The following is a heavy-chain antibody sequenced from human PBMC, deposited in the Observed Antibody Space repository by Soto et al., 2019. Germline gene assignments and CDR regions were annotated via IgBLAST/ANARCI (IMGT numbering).Heavy chain of an antibody. J-gene: IGHJ5*02. V-gene: IGHV1-18*01. CDR2: ISAYNGNT. D-gene: IGHD2-2*01. CDR3: AREVVVPAAMGPNWFDP. CDR1: GYTFTSYG. Sequence: ASVKVSCKASGYTFTSYGISWVRQAPGQGLEWMGWISAYNGNTNYAQKLQGRVTMTTDTSTSTAYMELRSLRSDDTAVYYCAREVVVPAAMGPNWFDPWGQGTLVTVSS.